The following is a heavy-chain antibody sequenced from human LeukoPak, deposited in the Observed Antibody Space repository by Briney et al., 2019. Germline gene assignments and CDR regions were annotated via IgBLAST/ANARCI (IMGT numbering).Heavy chain of an antibody. V-gene: IGHV4-34*01. CDR2: INHSGST. CDR3: ARDGPEQLPPPNWFDP. J-gene: IGHJ5*02. CDR1: GGSFSGYY. Sequence: SETLSLTCAVYGGSFSGYYWSWIRQPPGKGLEWLGEINHSGSTNYNPSLKSRVTISVNTSKNQFSLKLSSVTAAGTAVYYCARDGPEQLPPPNWFDPWGQGTLVTVSS. D-gene: IGHD6-13*01.